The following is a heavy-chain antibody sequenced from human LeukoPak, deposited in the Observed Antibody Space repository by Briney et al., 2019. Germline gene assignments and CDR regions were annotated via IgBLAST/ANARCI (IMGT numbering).Heavy chain of an antibody. J-gene: IGHJ4*02. CDR2: IIPIFGTA. D-gene: IGHD3-9*01. Sequence: EASVKVTCKASGGTFSSYAISWVRQAPGQGLEWMGGIIPIFGTANYAQKFQGRVTITADKSTSTAYMELSSLRSEDTAVYYCARSREPPYDILTVYVVWGQGTLVTVSS. CDR3: ARSREPPYDILTVYVV. V-gene: IGHV1-69*06. CDR1: GGTFSSYA.